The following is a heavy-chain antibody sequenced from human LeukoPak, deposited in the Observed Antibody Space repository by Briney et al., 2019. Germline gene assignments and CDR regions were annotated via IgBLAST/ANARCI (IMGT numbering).Heavy chain of an antibody. V-gene: IGHV3-23*01. Sequence: GGSLRLSCAASGFTLRNYAMTWVPQAPGKGLEWVSVVTGNGDTTYYADSLKGRFTISRDNSRNTLYLQMNSLRAEDTAVYHCARNAADCTTSACYDSWGQGTLVTVSS. CDR3: ARNAADCTTSACYDS. J-gene: IGHJ4*02. CDR2: VTGNGDTT. CDR1: GFTLRNYA. D-gene: IGHD2-8*01.